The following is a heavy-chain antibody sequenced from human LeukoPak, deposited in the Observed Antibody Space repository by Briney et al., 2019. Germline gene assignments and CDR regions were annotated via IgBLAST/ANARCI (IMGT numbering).Heavy chain of an antibody. CDR3: ARITGIEAAGDY. CDR2: IKHDGSEK. J-gene: IGHJ4*02. Sequence: GGSLRLSCAASGFTFSTYWMSWVRQAPGRGLEWVANIKHDGSEKFYVDSVRGRFTISRDNAKNSLYLQLNSLRAEDTALYYCARITGIEAAGDYWGQGALVTVSS. D-gene: IGHD6-13*01. V-gene: IGHV3-7*04. CDR1: GFTFSTYW.